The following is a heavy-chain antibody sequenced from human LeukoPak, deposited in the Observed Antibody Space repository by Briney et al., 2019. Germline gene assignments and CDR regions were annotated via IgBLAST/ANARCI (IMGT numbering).Heavy chain of an antibody. CDR2: INHSGST. V-gene: IGHV4-34*01. CDR3: ARLADYDFWSGHPD. CDR1: GGSFSGYY. D-gene: IGHD3-3*01. Sequence: PETLSLTCAVYGGSFSGYYWSWIRQPPGKGLEWIGEINHSGSTNYNPSLKSRVTISVDTSKNQFSLKLSSVTAADTAVYYCARLADYDFWSGHPDWGQGTLVTVSS. J-gene: IGHJ4*02.